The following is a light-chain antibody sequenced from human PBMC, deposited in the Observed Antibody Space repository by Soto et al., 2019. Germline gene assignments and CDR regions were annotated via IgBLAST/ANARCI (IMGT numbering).Light chain of an antibody. CDR1: QSVSNNY. Sequence: TQSPGTLSLSPGERATLSCRASQSVSNNYLAWYQQKPGQAPRLLIYGASSRATGIPDRFSGSGSGTDFTLTISRLEPEDFAVYYCQQYGSSPLTFGGGTKVDI. V-gene: IGKV3-20*01. J-gene: IGKJ4*01. CDR2: GAS. CDR3: QQYGSSPLT.